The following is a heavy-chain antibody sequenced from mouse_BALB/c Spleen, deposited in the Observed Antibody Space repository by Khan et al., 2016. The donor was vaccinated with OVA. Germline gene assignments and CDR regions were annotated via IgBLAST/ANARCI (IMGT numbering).Heavy chain of an antibody. J-gene: IGHJ1*01. CDR1: GFSFTTYT. V-gene: IGHV5-6-4*01. Sequence: EVELVESGGGLVRPGGSLKLSCAASGFSFTTYTMSWVRQTPEKWLEWVATINSGSTYTYYPDSVKGRFTISRDNAKNTLYLQMSSLKSEDTAMYYCTRDGNYAHWYFDVWGAGTTVTVSS. CDR3: TRDGNYAHWYFDV. CDR2: INSGSTYT. D-gene: IGHD2-1*01.